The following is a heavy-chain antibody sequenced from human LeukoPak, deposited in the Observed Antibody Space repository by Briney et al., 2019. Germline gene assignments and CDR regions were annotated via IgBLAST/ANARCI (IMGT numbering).Heavy chain of an antibody. Sequence: SETLSLTCTVPGGSISSYYWSWIRQPPGKGLEWIGYIYYSGSTNYNPSLKSRVTISVDTSKNQFSLKLSSVTAADTAVCYCARSDYVWGSYRYYFDYWGQGTLVTVSS. V-gene: IGHV4-59*01. J-gene: IGHJ4*02. CDR3: ARSDYVWGSYRYYFDY. CDR2: IYYSGST. D-gene: IGHD3-16*02. CDR1: GGSISSYY.